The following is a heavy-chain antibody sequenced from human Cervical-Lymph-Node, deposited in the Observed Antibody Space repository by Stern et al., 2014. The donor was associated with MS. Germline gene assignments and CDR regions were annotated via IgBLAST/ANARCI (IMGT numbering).Heavy chain of an antibody. V-gene: IGHV3-9*01. D-gene: IGHD6-19*01. Sequence: EVHLVESGGGLVQPGRSLRLSCAGSRFNFDDYAMHWVRQAPGRGMEWFSSISWTSGSMEYADAVKGRFTISRDNAKNSLYLQMDSLRVEDTAIYYCAKDISSGRWEAQYYYGMDVWGQGTTVTVSS. CDR1: RFNFDDYA. J-gene: IGHJ6*02. CDR3: AKDISSGRWEAQYYYGMDV. CDR2: ISWTSGSM.